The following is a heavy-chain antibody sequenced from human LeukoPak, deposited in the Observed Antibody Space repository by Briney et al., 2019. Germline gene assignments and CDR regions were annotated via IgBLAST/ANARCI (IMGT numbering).Heavy chain of an antibody. CDR3: ARAGGYCGRISCPYYFDY. CDR1: GYTFTSYD. Sequence: ASVKVSCKASGYTFTSYDINGVRQATGQGLEGMGWMNPNRGNTGYAQKFQGRVTMTRNTSISTAYMELSSLRSEDTAVYYCARAGGYCGRISCPYYFDYWGQGSLVAVSS. J-gene: IGHJ4*02. D-gene: IGHD2-15*01. V-gene: IGHV1-8*01. CDR2: MNPNRGNT.